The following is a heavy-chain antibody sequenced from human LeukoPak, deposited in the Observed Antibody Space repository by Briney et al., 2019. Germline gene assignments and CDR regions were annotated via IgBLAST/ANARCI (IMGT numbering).Heavy chain of an antibody. CDR3: ATRGIAAALDAFDI. Sequence: SETLSLTCTVSGGSISSYYWSWIRQPPGKGLEWIGYIYYSGSTNYNPSLKSRVTIPVDTSKNQFSLKLRSVTAADTAVYYCATRGIAAALDAFDIWGQGTMVTVSS. D-gene: IGHD6-13*01. CDR2: IYYSGST. CDR1: GGSISSYY. J-gene: IGHJ3*02. V-gene: IGHV4-59*01.